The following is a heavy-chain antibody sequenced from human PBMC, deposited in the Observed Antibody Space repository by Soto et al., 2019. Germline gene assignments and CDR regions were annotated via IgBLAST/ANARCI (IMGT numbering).Heavy chain of an antibody. CDR3: ATSGWGCYPYFFDY. J-gene: IGHJ4*02. CDR2: IYSGGDT. D-gene: IGHD2-15*01. Sequence: DVQLVQSGGGLVQPGGSLRLSCAASGITVSSSYMTWVRQAPGRGLEWVSVIYSGGDTYYAASVKGRFAISRDKSKNTLYLQMNSLRAEDTAVYYCATSGWGCYPYFFDYWGQGSLVTVSS. V-gene: IGHV3-66*01. CDR1: GITVSSSY.